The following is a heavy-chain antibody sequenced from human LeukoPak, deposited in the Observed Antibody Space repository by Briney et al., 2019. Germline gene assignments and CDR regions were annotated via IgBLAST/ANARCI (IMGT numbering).Heavy chain of an antibody. J-gene: IGHJ3*02. V-gene: IGHV3-7*01. CDR2: IKQDGSEK. D-gene: IGHD2-2*01. CDR1: GFTFSNYW. CDR3: TRDPECSSTSCLAAFDI. Sequence: GGSLRLSCAASGFTFSNYWMTWVRQAPGKGLEWVANIKQDGSEKYYVDSVKGRFTISRDNAKNSLYLQMNSLRAEDTAVYYCTRDPECSSTSCLAAFDIWGQGTMVSVSS.